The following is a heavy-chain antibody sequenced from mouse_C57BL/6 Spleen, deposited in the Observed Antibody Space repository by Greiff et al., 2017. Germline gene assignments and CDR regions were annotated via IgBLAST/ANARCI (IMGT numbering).Heavy chain of an antibody. CDR3: ARRRYFDV. J-gene: IGHJ1*03. CDR2: IDPSDSYT. CDR1: GYTFTSYW. Sequence: PGASVTLSCKASGYTFTSYWMQWVKQRPGQGLEWIGEIDPSDSYTNYNQKFKGKATLTVDTSSSTAYMQLSSLTSEDSAVYYCARRRYFDVWGTGTTVTVSS. V-gene: IGHV1-50*01.